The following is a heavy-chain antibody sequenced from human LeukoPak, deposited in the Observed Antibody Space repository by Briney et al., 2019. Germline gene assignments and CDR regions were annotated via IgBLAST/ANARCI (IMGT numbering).Heavy chain of an antibody. CDR1: GGSFSGYY. Sequence: SETLSLICAVYGGSFSGYYWSWIRQPPGKGLEWIGEINHSGSTNYNPSLKSRVTISVDTSKNQFSLKLSSVTAADTAVYYCARAGGYYDFWSGHDYWGQGTLVTVSS. V-gene: IGHV4-34*01. CDR3: ARAGGYYDFWSGHDY. CDR2: INHSGST. D-gene: IGHD3-3*01. J-gene: IGHJ4*02.